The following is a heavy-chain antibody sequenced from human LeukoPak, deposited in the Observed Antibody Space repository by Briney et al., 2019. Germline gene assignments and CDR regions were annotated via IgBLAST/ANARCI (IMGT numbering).Heavy chain of an antibody. D-gene: IGHD2/OR15-2a*01. CDR3: VNDQFSMNGIYDPFDA. V-gene: IGHV3-23*01. J-gene: IGHJ3*01. Sequence: PGGSLRLSCVGSGFVFNIHAMSWVRQAPGKGLEWVSTIGGVAVSTDYADSVKGRFTFSRDDSKNTLYLQMNSLRADDTAIYYCVNDQFSMNGIYDPFDAWGQGTTVTVS. CDR1: GFVFNIHA. CDR2: IGGVAVST.